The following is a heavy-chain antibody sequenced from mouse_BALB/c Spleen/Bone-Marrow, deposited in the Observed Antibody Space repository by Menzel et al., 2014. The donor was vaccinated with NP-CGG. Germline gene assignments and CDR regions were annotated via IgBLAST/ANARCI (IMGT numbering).Heavy chain of an antibody. J-gene: IGHJ2*01. CDR3: ARNSGTWGFDY. CDR1: GFSLSRYS. Sequence: VKVEESGPGLVAPSQRLSIPCTVSGFSLSRYSVHWVRQPPGKGLEWLGMIWGGGSTDYNSALKSRLSISKDNSKSQVSLKMNSLQTDDTAMYYCARNSGTWGFDYWGQGTTLTVSS. CDR2: IWGGGST. V-gene: IGHV2-6-4*01. D-gene: IGHD3-2*02.